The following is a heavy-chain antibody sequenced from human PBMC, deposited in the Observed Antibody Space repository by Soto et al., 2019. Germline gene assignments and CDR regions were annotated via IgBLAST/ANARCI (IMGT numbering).Heavy chain of an antibody. CDR2: ISDSGDRT. Sequence: EVQLMESGGGLVQPGGSLRLSCASSGFTLSMSAVNWVRQAPGKVVEWVSYISDSGDRTDYADSVKGRFTLSRDRSTNTVSLQMDSLRAEDPTVYYSAKYSGTIVNAGEAFDVWGQGTQVTVSS. CDR1: GFTLSMSA. CDR3: AKYSGTIVNAGEAFDV. J-gene: IGHJ3*01. V-gene: IGHV3-23*01. D-gene: IGHD6-13*01.